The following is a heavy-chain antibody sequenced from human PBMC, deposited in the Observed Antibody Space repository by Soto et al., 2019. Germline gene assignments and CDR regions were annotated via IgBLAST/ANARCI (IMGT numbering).Heavy chain of an antibody. V-gene: IGHV1-58*01. D-gene: IGHD3-22*01. CDR2: IVVGNSNT. Sequence: QMQLVQSGPEVKKPGTSVKVSCKASGFTFITSAVQWVRQARGQHLEWIGWIVVGNSNTNYAQKFQERVTITRDMSTDTAYMELSSLRSEDTAVYYCAARVGYDSSGYVFDYWGQGTLVTVSS. J-gene: IGHJ4*02. CDR1: GFTFITSA. CDR3: AARVGYDSSGYVFDY.